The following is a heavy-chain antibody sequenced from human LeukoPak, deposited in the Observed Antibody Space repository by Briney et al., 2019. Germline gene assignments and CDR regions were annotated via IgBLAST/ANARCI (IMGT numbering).Heavy chain of an antibody. CDR1: GGSLSSYY. CDR2: INYSGSA. D-gene: IGHD4-17*01. Sequence: PSETLSLTCTVSGGSLSSYYFSWIRQSPGKGLEWIAYINYSGSASYNPSLKSRVTMSVDTSKQFSLSLSSVTAADTAVHYCARHNYDDYVFDIWGQGTKVTVSS. V-gene: IGHV4-59*08. CDR3: ARHNYDDYVFDI. J-gene: IGHJ3*02.